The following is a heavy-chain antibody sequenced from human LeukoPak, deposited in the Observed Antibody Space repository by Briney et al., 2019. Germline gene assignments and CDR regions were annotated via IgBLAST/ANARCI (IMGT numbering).Heavy chain of an antibody. CDR2: INPIFGTA. D-gene: IGHD4-23*01. V-gene: IGHV1-69*05. Sequence: GSSVKVSCKASGDTFSSYAISWVRHPPRQGLEWMGGINPIFGTANYAQKSQSRVTITTDESPSTAYMGLSSLRSEDTAVYYCARDRTVVTSDAFDIWGQGTMVNVSS. CDR3: ARDRTVVTSDAFDI. CDR1: GDTFSSYA. J-gene: IGHJ3*02.